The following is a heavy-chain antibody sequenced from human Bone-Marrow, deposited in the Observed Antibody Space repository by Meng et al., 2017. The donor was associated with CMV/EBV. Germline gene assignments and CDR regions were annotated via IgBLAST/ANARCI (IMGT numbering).Heavy chain of an antibody. V-gene: IGHV3-15*01. CDR3: TTAAMGN. J-gene: IGHJ4*02. CDR2: IKSKTDGGTT. Sequence: ETLSLTCAVYGGSFSGYYWSWIRQPPGKGLEWVGRIKSKTDGGTTDYAAPVKGRFTISRDDSKNTLYLQMNSLKTEDTAVYYCTTAAMGNWGQGTLVTVSS. CDR1: GGSFSGYY. D-gene: IGHD2-2*01.